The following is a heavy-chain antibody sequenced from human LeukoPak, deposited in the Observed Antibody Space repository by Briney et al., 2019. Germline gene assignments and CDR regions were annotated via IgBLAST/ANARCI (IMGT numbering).Heavy chain of an antibody. D-gene: IGHD6-19*01. CDR2: INPSGGST. Sequence: ASVKVSCKASGYTLTSYYMHWVRQAPGQGLEWMGIINPSGGSTSYAQKFQGRVTMTRDMSTSTVYMELSSLRSEDTAVYYCAKGSKAVLFTRDHYMDVWGKGTTVTISS. CDR3: AKGSKAVLFTRDHYMDV. CDR1: GYTLTSYY. V-gene: IGHV1-46*01. J-gene: IGHJ6*03.